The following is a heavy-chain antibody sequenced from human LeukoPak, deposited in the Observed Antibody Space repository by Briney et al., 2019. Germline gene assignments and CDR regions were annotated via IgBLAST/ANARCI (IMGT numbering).Heavy chain of an antibody. D-gene: IGHD2-21*01. CDR1: GFTFSSYS. CDR2: ITSRSTT. V-gene: IGHV3-23*01. CDR3: AKAPVTTCRGAYCYPFDY. Sequence: GGSLRLSCAVSGFTFSSYSMNWVLQAPGKGLEWVSGITSRSTTYYADSVKGRFTISRDSSKNTLFLQMNRLRPEDAAVYYCAKAPVTTCRGAYCYPFDYWGQGTLVTVSS. J-gene: IGHJ4*02.